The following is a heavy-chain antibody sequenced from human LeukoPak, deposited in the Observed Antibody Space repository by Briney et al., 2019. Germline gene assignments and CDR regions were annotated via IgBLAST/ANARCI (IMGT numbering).Heavy chain of an antibody. D-gene: IGHD3-10*01. Sequence: PGGSLRLSCAASGFTFSSYSMNWVRQAPGKGLEWVAVISYDGSNKYYADSVKGRFTISRDNSKNTLYLQMNSLGAEDTAVYYCARAGGSGSYYNLYFDYWGQGTLVTVSS. CDR3: ARAGGSGSYYNLYFDY. J-gene: IGHJ4*02. CDR2: ISYDGSNK. CDR1: GFTFSSYS. V-gene: IGHV3-30*03.